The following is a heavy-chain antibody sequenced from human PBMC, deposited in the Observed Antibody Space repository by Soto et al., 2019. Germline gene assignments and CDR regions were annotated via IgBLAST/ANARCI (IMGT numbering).Heavy chain of an antibody. CDR1: GGSFSGYY. Sequence: SETLSLTCAVYGGSFSGYYWSWIRQPPGQGLQWVGYIYYTGTTSYNPSLKGRVTVSLDTSKKQFSLKLRSVTAADTAVYFCARLGGYYQAFDQWGQGALVTVSS. J-gene: IGHJ4*01. D-gene: IGHD3-22*01. CDR2: IYYTGTT. V-gene: IGHV4-59*08. CDR3: ARLGGYYQAFDQ.